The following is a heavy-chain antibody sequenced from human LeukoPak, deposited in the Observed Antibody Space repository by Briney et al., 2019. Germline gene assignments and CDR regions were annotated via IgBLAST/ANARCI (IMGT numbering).Heavy chain of an antibody. CDR3: ARVAFRQWLVQGIDY. CDR1: GGSFSGYY. Sequence: SETLPLTCAVYGGSFSGYYWSWIRQPPGKGLEWIGEINHSGSTNYNPSLKSRVTISVDTSKNQFSLKLSSMTAADTAVYYCARVAFRQWLVQGIDYWGQGTLVTVSS. D-gene: IGHD6-19*01. J-gene: IGHJ4*02. CDR2: INHSGST. V-gene: IGHV4-34*01.